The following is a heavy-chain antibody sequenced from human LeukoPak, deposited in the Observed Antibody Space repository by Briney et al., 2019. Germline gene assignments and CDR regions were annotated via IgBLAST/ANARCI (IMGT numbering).Heavy chain of an antibody. V-gene: IGHV3-15*07. CDR3: AQGSGQYYEY. J-gene: IGHJ4*02. CDR2: IKSKSAGGTT. D-gene: IGHD3-22*01. CDR1: GLTLCNVW. Sequence: GGSLRLSCAVSGLTLCNVWMNWVRQAPEKGLEWVGRIKSKSAGGTTDFAAPVKGRFTISRDDSKNTLYLQMNGLTSEDTAVYYCAQGSGQYYEYWGQGTLVTVSS.